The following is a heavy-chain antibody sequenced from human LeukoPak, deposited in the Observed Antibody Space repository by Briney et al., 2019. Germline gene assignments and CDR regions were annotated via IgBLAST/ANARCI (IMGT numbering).Heavy chain of an antibody. Sequence: GESLKISCKGSGYSFISNWIGWVRQMPGKGLEWMGIIYPGDSDTRYSPSFQGQVTISADKSISTAYLQWSSLRASDTAMYYCAKFHYYYGSGIFDAFDIWGQGTRVTVSS. CDR2: IYPGDSDT. CDR1: GYSFISNW. V-gene: IGHV5-51*01. CDR3: AKFHYYYGSGIFDAFDI. D-gene: IGHD3-10*01. J-gene: IGHJ3*02.